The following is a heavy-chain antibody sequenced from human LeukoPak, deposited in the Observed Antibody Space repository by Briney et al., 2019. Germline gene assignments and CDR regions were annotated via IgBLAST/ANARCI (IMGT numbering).Heavy chain of an antibody. V-gene: IGHV4-31*03. CDR1: GSSISSGGYY. J-gene: IGHJ4*02. D-gene: IGHD3-22*01. Sequence: SQTLSLTCTVSGSSISSGGYYWSWIRQHPGKGLEWIGYIYYSGSTYYNPSLKSRVTISVDTSKNQFSLKLSSVTAADTAVYYCAREGVVITVGFDYWGQGTLVTVSS. CDR2: IYYSGST. CDR3: AREGVVITVGFDY.